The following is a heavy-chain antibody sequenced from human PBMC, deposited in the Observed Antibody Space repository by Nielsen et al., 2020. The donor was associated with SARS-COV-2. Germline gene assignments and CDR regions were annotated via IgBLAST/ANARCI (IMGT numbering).Heavy chain of an antibody. CDR2: IDWDDDK. CDR1: GFSFTTTKML. J-gene: IGHJ5*02. CDR3: AHRRWATNNWFDP. Sequence: SGPTLVKPTQTLTLTCTFSGFSFTTTKMLLSWIRQPPGKALEWLARIDWDDDKFYSSSLGSRISISRDTSRNQVVLTMTNVDPVDTATYYCAHRRWATNNWFDPWGQGTLVTVSS. D-gene: IGHD5-24*01. V-gene: IGHV2-70*12.